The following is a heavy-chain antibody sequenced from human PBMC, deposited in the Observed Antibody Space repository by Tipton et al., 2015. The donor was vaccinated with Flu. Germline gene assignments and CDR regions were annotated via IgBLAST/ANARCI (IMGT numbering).Heavy chain of an antibody. CDR2: IGTAGDT. CDR3: ARGSQRGYSGYGMDV. Sequence: SLRLSCAASGFTFSSYDMHWVRQATGKGLEWVSAIGTAGDTYYPGSVKGRFTISRENAKNSSYLQMNSLRAGDTAVYYCARGSQRGYSGYGMDVWGQGTTVTVSS. V-gene: IGHV3-13*01. CDR1: GFTFSSYD. D-gene: IGHD5-12*01. J-gene: IGHJ6*02.